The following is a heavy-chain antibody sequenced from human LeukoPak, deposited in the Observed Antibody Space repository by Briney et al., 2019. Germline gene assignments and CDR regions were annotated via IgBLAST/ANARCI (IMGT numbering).Heavy chain of an antibody. CDR1: GFTFSSYW. Sequence: GGSLRLSCAASGFTFSSYWMHWVRQAPGKGLEWVAVISYDGSNKYYADSVKGRFTIPRDNSKNTLYLQMNSLRAEDTAVYYCAKDGAAAGTSNYYYYMDVWGKGTTVTVSS. CDR2: ISYDGSNK. D-gene: IGHD6-13*01. V-gene: IGHV3-30*18. CDR3: AKDGAAAGTSNYYYYMDV. J-gene: IGHJ6*03.